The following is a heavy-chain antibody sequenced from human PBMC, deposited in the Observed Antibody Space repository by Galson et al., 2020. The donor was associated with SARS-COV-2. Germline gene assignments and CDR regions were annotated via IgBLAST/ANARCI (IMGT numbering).Heavy chain of an antibody. D-gene: IGHD4-17*01. CDR3: AKVAPTVTPYDDFDS. J-gene: IGHJ5*01. CDR2: ISWNGGTI. Sequence: SLKISCTGSGFTFGDHAMHWVRQAPRKGLEWVSGISWNGGTIVYADSVKGRFIVSRDNAKNSLYLQMNSLRHEDTALYYCAKVAPTVTPYDDFDSWGQGTLVTVTS. CDR1: GFTFGDHA. V-gene: IGHV3-9*01.